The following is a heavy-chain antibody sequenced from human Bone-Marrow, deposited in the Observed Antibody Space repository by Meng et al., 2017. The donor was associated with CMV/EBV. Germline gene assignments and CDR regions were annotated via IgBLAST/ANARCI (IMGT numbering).Heavy chain of an antibody. CDR1: GGSFSDYY. V-gene: IGHV4-34*01. CDR2: INHSGNS. J-gene: IGHJ4*02. CDR3: VRSRLQAQGYGSTWYVDY. Sequence: GSLRLSCAVSGGSFSDYYWSWIRQPPGKGLEWIAEINHSGNSDYNPSLRSRVSISIDTSKNQFSLNLSSLPAADTAVYYCVRSRLQAQGYGSTWYVDYWGQGSLVTVSS. D-gene: IGHD6-13*01.